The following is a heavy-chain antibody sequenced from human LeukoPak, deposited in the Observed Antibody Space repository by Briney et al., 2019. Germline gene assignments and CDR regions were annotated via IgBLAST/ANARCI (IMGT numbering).Heavy chain of an antibody. Sequence: SETLPLTCAVSGGSISSGGYSWSWIRQPPGKGLEWIGYIYHSGSTYYNPSLKSRVTISVDRSKNQFSLKLSSVTAADTAVYYCARGQEPVEAIPGGTAEYFQHWGQGTLVTVSS. CDR1: GGSISSGGYS. CDR3: ARGQEPVEAIPGGTAEYFQH. V-gene: IGHV4-30-2*01. D-gene: IGHD1-26*01. J-gene: IGHJ1*01. CDR2: IYHSGST.